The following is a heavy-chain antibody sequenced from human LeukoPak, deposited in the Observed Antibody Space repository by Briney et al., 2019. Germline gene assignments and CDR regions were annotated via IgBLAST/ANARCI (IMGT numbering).Heavy chain of an antibody. V-gene: IGHV1-2*02. Sequence: ASVKVSCKASGYTFTSYDINWVRQAPGQGLEWMGWINPKSGGTNYAPNFQGRVTMTRDTSIGTAYMELSRLRSDDSAMYYCAREWGYALHWGQGTLVTVSS. CDR1: GYTFTSYD. CDR2: INPKSGGT. CDR3: AREWGYALH. J-gene: IGHJ4*02. D-gene: IGHD5-12*01.